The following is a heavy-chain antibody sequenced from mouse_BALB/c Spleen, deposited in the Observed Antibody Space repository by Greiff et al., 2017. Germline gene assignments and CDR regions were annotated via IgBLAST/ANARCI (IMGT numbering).Heavy chain of an antibody. J-gene: IGHJ1*01. V-gene: IGHV5-17*02. CDR3: ARSGNWYFDV. D-gene: IGHD1-1*02. Sequence: EVQVVESGGGLVQPGGSRKLSCAASGFTFSSFGMHWVRQAPEKGLEWVAYISSGSSTIYYADTVKGRFTISRDNPKNTLFLQMTSLRSEDTAMYYCARSGNWYFDVWGAGTTVTVSS. CDR1: GFTFSSFG. CDR2: ISSGSSTI.